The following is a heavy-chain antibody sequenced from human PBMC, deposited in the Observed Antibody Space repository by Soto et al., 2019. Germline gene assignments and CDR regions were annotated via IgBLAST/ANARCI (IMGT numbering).Heavy chain of an antibody. CDR3: ARDGRVDTAMVPYYYSYYGMDV. CDR1: GYTFTSYG. J-gene: IGHJ6*02. D-gene: IGHD5-18*01. V-gene: IGHV1-18*01. Sequence: ASVKVSCKASGYTFTSYGISWVRQAPGQGLEWMGWISAYNGNTNYAQKLQGRVTMTTDTSTSTAYMELRSLRSDDTAVYYCARDGRVDTAMVPYYYSYYGMDVWGQGTTVTVSS. CDR2: ISAYNGNT.